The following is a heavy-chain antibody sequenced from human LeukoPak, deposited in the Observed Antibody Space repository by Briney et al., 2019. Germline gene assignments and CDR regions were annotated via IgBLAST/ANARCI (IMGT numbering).Heavy chain of an antibody. CDR1: GYTFTSYD. D-gene: IGHD3-10*02. V-gene: IGHV1-8*01. CDR3: ARALFGWAGADY. J-gene: IGHJ4*02. CDR2: MNPNSGNT. Sequence: EASVKVSCKASGYTFTSYDINWVRQATGQGLEWMGWMNPNSGNTGYAQKFQGRVTMTRNTSISTAYMELSSLRSEDTAVYYCARALFGWAGADYWGQGTLVTVSS.